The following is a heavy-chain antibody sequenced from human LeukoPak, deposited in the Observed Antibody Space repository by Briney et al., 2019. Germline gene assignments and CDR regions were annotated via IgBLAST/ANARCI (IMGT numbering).Heavy chain of an antibody. Sequence: ASVKVSCKTFGYSFTTYGLLWVRQAPGQGLEWVGWISTYNGNTKYAQKFQGRVTMTTDTSTRTAYMEMRSLRSDDTAVYFCARVGTGGINYYFNYMDVRGKGTAVTISS. J-gene: IGHJ6*03. CDR1: GYSFTTYG. D-gene: IGHD3-16*01. CDR3: ARVGTGGINYYFNYMDV. V-gene: IGHV1-18*01. CDR2: ISTYNGNT.